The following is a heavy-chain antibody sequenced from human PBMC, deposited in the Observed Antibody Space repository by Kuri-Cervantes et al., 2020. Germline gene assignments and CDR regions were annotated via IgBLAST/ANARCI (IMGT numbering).Heavy chain of an antibody. CDR2: ISGSGGFT. CDR3: AKDRSWTESTSGSLDY. CDR1: GFIFNNYA. D-gene: IGHD1-1*01. V-gene: IGHV3-23*01. J-gene: IGHJ4*02. Sequence: GESLKISCAASGFIFNNYAMSWVRQAPGKGLEWVSGISGSGGFTYHADSVKGRFTISRDNSKNTLYLQMNSLGAEDTAVYSCAKDRSWTESTSGSLDYWGQGTRVTVSS.